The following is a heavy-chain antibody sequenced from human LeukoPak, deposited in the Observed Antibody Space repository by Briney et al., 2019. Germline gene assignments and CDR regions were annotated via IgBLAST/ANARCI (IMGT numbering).Heavy chain of an antibody. Sequence: GGSLRLSCAASGFTFSGSAMHWVRQASGKGLEWVGRIRSKANSYATAYAASVTGRFTISRDDSKNTAYLQMNSLKTEDTAVYYCARWDSSGYSFDYWGQGTLVTVSS. V-gene: IGHV3-73*01. CDR3: ARWDSSGYSFDY. CDR1: GFTFSGSA. CDR2: IRSKANSYAT. J-gene: IGHJ4*02. D-gene: IGHD3-22*01.